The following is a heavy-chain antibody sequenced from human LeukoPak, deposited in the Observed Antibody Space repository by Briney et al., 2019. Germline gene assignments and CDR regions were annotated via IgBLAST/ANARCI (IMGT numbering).Heavy chain of an antibody. Sequence: GGSLRLSCAASGFTFSSYAMHWVRQAPGKGLEWVAVISYDGSNKYYADSVKGRFTISRDNSKNTLYLQMNSLRAEDTAVYYCARPLPHQLYSSSWPAVDYWGQGTLVTVSS. CDR2: ISYDGSNK. J-gene: IGHJ4*02. D-gene: IGHD6-13*01. V-gene: IGHV3-30-3*01. CDR1: GFTFSSYA. CDR3: ARPLPHQLYSSSWPAVDY.